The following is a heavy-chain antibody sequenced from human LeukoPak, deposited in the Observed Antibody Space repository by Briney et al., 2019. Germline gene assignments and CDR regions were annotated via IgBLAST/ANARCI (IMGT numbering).Heavy chain of an antibody. D-gene: IGHD5-18*01. Sequence: GASVKVSCKASGYTFTSYGISWVRQAPGQGLEWMGWISAYNGNTNYAQKLQGRVTMTTDTSTSTAYMELRSLRSDDTAVYYCARDPYVDTAMVPGYWGQGTLVTVSS. CDR1: GYTFTSYG. V-gene: IGHV1-18*01. J-gene: IGHJ4*02. CDR2: ISAYNGNT. CDR3: ARDPYVDTAMVPGY.